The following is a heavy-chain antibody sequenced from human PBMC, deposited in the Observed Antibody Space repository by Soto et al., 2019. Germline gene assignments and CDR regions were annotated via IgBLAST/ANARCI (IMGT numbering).Heavy chain of an antibody. CDR1: GFTFSSYA. CDR2: ISGSGGST. V-gene: IGHV3-23*01. CDR3: AKANYDFWGGYFRPLYFDY. D-gene: IGHD3-3*01. Sequence: GGSLRLSCAASGFTFSSYAMSWVRQAPGKGLEWVSAISGSGGSTYYADSVKGRLTISRDNSKNTFFLQMNSLRAEDTAVFYCAKANYDFWGGYFRPLYFDYWGQGTLVTVSS. J-gene: IGHJ4*02.